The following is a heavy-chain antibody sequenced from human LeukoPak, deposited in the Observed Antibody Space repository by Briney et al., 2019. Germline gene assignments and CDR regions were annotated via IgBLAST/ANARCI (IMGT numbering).Heavy chain of an antibody. CDR1: GGSISSYY. J-gene: IGHJ3*02. Sequence: PSETLSLTCTVSGGSISSYYWCWIQQPPGKGLEWIGYIYYSGSTNYNPSLKSRVTISVDTSKNQFSLKLSSVTAADTAVYYCARDWWSGYFRAFDIWGQGTMVTVSS. V-gene: IGHV4-59*01. CDR2: IYYSGST. D-gene: IGHD3-3*01. CDR3: ARDWWSGYFRAFDI.